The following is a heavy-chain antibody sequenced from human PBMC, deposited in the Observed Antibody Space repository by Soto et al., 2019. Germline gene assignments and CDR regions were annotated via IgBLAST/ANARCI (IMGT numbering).Heavy chain of an antibody. CDR3: ARRSFPYSCSPLEPWSDALDI. D-gene: IGHD1-1*01. Sequence: QVQLVESGGGVVQPGRSLRLSCAASGFSISTYALHWVRQAPGKGLEWVAIISYNGNNKHYADSVKGRFTISRDNSKNTVDLQMNSLRVEDTAMYYCARRSFPYSCSPLEPWSDALDIWAQGTMVTVSS. CDR1: GFSISTYA. CDR2: ISYNGNNK. V-gene: IGHV3-30*04. J-gene: IGHJ3*02.